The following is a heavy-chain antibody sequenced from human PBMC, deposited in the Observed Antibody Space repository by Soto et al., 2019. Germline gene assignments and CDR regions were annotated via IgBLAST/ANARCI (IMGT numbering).Heavy chain of an antibody. Sequence: SETLSLTCAVYGGSFSGYYWSWIRQPPGKGLEWIGEINHSGSTNYNPSLKSRVTISVDTSKNQFSLKLSSVTAADTAVYYCARGSNCSSTSCYVHWFDPWGQGTLVPVSS. CDR2: INHSGST. D-gene: IGHD2-2*01. J-gene: IGHJ5*02. CDR1: GGSFSGYY. CDR3: ARGSNCSSTSCYVHWFDP. V-gene: IGHV4-34*01.